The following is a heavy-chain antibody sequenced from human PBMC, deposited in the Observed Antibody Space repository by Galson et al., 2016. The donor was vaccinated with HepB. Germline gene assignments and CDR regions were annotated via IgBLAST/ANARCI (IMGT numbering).Heavy chain of an antibody. D-gene: IGHD3-10*01. Sequence: SLRLSCAASGFTFGDYAMSWFRQAPGKGLEWVGFIRSKAYGGTTEYAASVKGRFTISRDDSKSIAYLRMNSLKTEDTAVYYCTRVTRPTSGSDILPDYWGQGTLVTVSS. J-gene: IGHJ4*02. CDR2: IRSKAYGGTT. CDR3: TRVTRPTSGSDILPDY. V-gene: IGHV3-49*03. CDR1: GFTFGDYA.